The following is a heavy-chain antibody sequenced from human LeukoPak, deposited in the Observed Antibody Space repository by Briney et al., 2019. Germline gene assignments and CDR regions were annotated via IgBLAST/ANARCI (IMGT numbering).Heavy chain of an antibody. CDR2: IYFSGSI. CDR3: AKDRHVVVTAFDY. V-gene: IGHV4-39*02. CDR1: GGSINSSVYY. Sequence: SETLSLTCTVSGGSINSSVYYWGWIRQPSGKGLEWIGSIYFSGSIYYNPSLKSRVTKSVDTSKNQFSLRLSSVTAADTAVYYCAKDRHVVVTAFDYWGQGTLVTVSS. D-gene: IGHD2-21*02. J-gene: IGHJ4*02.